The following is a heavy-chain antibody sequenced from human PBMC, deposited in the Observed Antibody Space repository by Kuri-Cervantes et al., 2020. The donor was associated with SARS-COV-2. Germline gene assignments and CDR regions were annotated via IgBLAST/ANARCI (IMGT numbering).Heavy chain of an antibody. CDR2: LYTSGST. Sequence: SCTVSGGSISSGSYYWTWIRQPAGKGLEWIGRLYTSGSTNYNPYLKSRVTITANTSKNQFSLNLSSVTAADTAVYYCARGIAVAGAKYFDYWGQGTLVTVSS. J-gene: IGHJ4*02. D-gene: IGHD6-19*01. V-gene: IGHV4-61*02. CDR3: ARGIAVAGAKYFDY. CDR1: GGSISSGSYY.